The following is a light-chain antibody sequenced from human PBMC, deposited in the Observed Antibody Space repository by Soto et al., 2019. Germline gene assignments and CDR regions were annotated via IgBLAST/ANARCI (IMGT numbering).Light chain of an antibody. J-gene: IGLJ1*01. CDR1: SSDVGGYKY. CDR3: YSYAGSNIWV. V-gene: IGLV2-8*01. Sequence: QSVLTQPPSASGSPGQSVTISCTGTSSDVGGYKYVSWYQHHPGKAPKLMIYEVSKRPSGVPDRFSGSKSGNTASLTVSGLQAEDEADYYCYSYAGSNIWVFGTGTKLTVL. CDR2: EVS.